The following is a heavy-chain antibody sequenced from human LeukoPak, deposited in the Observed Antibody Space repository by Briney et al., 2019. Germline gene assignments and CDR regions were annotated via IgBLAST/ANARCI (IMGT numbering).Heavy chain of an antibody. CDR2: ISYDGTVK. Sequence: PGGSLRLSCAASGFTFSSYGLHWVRQAPGRGLEWVAVISYDGTVKHYADSVKGRFIISRDNSKNTLYVQMNSLGVEDTAVYYCAKVEQRLGVQSYYMDVWGKGTTVTASS. V-gene: IGHV3-30*18. CDR3: AKVEQRLGVQSYYMDV. CDR1: GFTFSSYG. J-gene: IGHJ6*03. D-gene: IGHD6-25*01.